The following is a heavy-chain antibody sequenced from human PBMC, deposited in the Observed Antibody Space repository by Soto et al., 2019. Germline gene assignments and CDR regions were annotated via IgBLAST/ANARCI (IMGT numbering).Heavy chain of an antibody. J-gene: IGHJ6*02. Sequence: PGGSLRLSCAASGFTVSSTYMTWVRQAPGKGLEWVSVIYGGLTTSYADSVKGRFTISRDNSKNTVFLQMNSLRGEDTAVYYCATPPGVTSRLYYGMDVWGQGTTVTVSS. CDR3: ATPPGVTSRLYYGMDV. CDR2: IYGGLTT. D-gene: IGHD2-2*01. V-gene: IGHV3-53*01. CDR1: GFTVSSTY.